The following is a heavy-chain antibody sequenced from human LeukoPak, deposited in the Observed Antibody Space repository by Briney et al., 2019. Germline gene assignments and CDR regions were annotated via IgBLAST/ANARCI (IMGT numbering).Heavy chain of an antibody. D-gene: IGHD2-2*02. Sequence: PGGSLRLSCAASGFTFSSYAMHWVRQAPGKGLEWVAVISYDGSNKYYADSVKGRFTISRDNSKNTLYLQMNSLRAGDTAVYYCARDRSVVVVPAAIRGGEWWSYWGQGTLVTVSS. CDR2: ISYDGSNK. J-gene: IGHJ4*02. CDR1: GFTFSSYA. CDR3: ARDRSVVVVPAAIRGGEWWSY. V-gene: IGHV3-30-3*01.